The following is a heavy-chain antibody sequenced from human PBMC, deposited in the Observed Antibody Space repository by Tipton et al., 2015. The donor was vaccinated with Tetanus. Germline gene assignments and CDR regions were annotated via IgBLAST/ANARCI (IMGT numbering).Heavy chain of an antibody. CDR1: GSSITSTTHY. J-gene: IGHJ5*02. CDR2: IYYSGST. Sequence: TLSLTCTVSGSSITSTTHYWGWIRQAPGKGLEWIGIIYYSGSTYYNASLRSRVTISVDTSKNQFSLQLRSVTAADTAVYYCAILPKHWLAPRGAPWGQGTLVTVSS. D-gene: IGHD6-19*01. V-gene: IGHV4-39*01. CDR3: AILPKHWLAPRGAP.